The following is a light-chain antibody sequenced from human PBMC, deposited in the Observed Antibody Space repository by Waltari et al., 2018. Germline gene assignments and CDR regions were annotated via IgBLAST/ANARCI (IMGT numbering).Light chain of an antibody. CDR2: EDM. V-gene: IGLV3-10*01. Sequence: SYELRQPPSVSVYPGQTARITCLGDALPRNYAYWYQQKSGQPPVMVIYEDMKRPSGIPERFSGSNSGAVATLTISGAQLDDEADYYCLSADHSVDHRVFGGGTKLTVL. J-gene: IGLJ3*02. CDR3: LSADHSVDHRV. CDR1: ALPRNY.